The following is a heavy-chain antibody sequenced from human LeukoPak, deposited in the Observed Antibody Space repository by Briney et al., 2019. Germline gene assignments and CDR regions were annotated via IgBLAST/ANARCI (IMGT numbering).Heavy chain of an antibody. V-gene: IGHV3-15*01. CDR3: TTRASYYDFWKTDY. J-gene: IGHJ4*02. Sequence: GGSLRLSCAASGFTFNNAWMSWVRQAPGKGLEWVGRIKSKTDGGATDYAAPVKDRFTISRDDSKNMLYLQMNSLKTEDTAVYYCTTRASYYDFWKTDYWGQGTLVTVSS. CDR1: GFTFNNAW. CDR2: IKSKTDGGAT. D-gene: IGHD3-3*01.